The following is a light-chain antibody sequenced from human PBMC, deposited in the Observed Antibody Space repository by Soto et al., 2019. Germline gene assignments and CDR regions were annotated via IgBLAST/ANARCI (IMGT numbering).Light chain of an antibody. Sequence: DIQMTQSPSSLSASVGDRVTITCQASQDISNYLNWYQQKPGKAPKLLIYDASNLETGVPSRFSGSGSVTDFNFTISSLQPEDIATYYCQQYDNLLFTFGPGTKVDIK. V-gene: IGKV1-33*01. CDR1: QDISNY. CDR3: QQYDNLLFT. J-gene: IGKJ3*01. CDR2: DAS.